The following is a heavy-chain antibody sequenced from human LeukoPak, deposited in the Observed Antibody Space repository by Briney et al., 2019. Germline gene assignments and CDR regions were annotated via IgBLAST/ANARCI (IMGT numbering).Heavy chain of an antibody. CDR1: GFTFSTYW. Sequence: GGSLRLSCAASGFTFSTYWMSWVRQAPGKGLEWVANIKQDGSEQYYVDSVKGRFTISRDNAKNSLYLQMNSLRAEDTAVYYCARNHVLLWFGELLYWFDPWGQGTLVTVSS. CDR3: ARNHVLLWFGELLYWFDP. J-gene: IGHJ5*02. CDR2: IKQDGSEQ. V-gene: IGHV3-7*03. D-gene: IGHD3-10*01.